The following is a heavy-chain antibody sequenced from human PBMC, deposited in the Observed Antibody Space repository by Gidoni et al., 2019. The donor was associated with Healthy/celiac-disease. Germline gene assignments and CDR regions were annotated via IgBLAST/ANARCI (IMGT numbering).Heavy chain of an antibody. Sequence: QVQLVESGGGVVQPGRSRRISCAASGFTFSSYGMHWVRQAPGQGLEWVAVIWYDGSNKYYADSVKGRFTISRDNSKNTLYLQMHSLRAEDTAVYYCARSQYCSGGSCYYYYGMDVWGQGTTVTVSS. J-gene: IGHJ6*02. CDR3: ARSQYCSGGSCYYYYGMDV. V-gene: IGHV3-33*01. D-gene: IGHD2-15*01. CDR2: IWYDGSNK. CDR1: GFTFSSYG.